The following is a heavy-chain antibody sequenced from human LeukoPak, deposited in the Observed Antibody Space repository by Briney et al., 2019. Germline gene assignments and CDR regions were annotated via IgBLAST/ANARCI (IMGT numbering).Heavy chain of an antibody. V-gene: IGHV1-18*01. CDR1: GYRLRNHG. J-gene: IGHJ2*01. Sequence: VASVKVSCKASGYRLRNHGISWVRQAPGQGPEWMGWIGADSGDTHGDTHYAEKLQGRITMTTDTSTDTAYMDLRSLTSDDTAVYYCARGSSPYNWYFDLWGRGTLVTVSS. D-gene: IGHD4-11*01. CDR2: IGADSGDTHGDT. CDR3: ARGSSPYNWYFDL.